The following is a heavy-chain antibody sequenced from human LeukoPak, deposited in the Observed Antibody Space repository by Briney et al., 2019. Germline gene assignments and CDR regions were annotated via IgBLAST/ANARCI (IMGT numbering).Heavy chain of an antibody. D-gene: IGHD2-2*01. V-gene: IGHV5-51*01. Sequence: GDSLKISCKSSAFSFTSYWIAWVRQMPGKGLEWMGIIYPGDSGIRYHGQVTISADKSISTAYLQWSTLKASDTAIYYCARRRYCNSTSCYEGAFDIWGQGTMVTVSS. CDR2: IYPGDSGI. CDR1: AFSFTSYW. CDR3: ARRRYCNSTSCYEGAFDI. J-gene: IGHJ3*02.